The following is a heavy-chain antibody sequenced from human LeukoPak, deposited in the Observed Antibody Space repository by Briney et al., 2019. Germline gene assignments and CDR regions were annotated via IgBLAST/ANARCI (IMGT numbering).Heavy chain of an antibody. CDR1: GFTFSSYE. CDR2: ISSSGSTI. CDR3: ARRKFGDYPFDY. Sequence: GGSLRLSCAASGFTFSSYEMNWVRQAPGKGLEWVSYISSSGSTIYYADSVKGRFTISRDNAKNSLYQQMNSLRAEDTAVYYCARRKFGDYPFDYWGQGTLVTVSS. D-gene: IGHD4-17*01. J-gene: IGHJ4*02. V-gene: IGHV3-48*03.